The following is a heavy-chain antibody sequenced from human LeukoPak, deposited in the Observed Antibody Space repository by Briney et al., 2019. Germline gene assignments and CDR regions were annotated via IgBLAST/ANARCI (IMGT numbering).Heavy chain of an antibody. CDR2: ISGSGGST. D-gene: IGHD2/OR15-2a*01. J-gene: IGHJ1*01. V-gene: IGHV3-23*01. CDR1: GFTFSSYA. CDR3: AKTFYPLFEYFQH. Sequence: GGSLRLSCAASGFTFSSYAMSWVRQAPGKGLEWVSAISGSGGSTYYADSVKGRFTISRDNSKNTLYLEMNSLRAEDTAVYYCAKTFYPLFEYFQHWGQGTLVTVSS.